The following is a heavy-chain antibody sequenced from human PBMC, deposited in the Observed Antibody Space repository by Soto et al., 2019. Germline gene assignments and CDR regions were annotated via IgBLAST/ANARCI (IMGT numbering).Heavy chain of an antibody. J-gene: IGHJ6*02. CDR2: IIPTFGRT. V-gene: IGHV1-69*13. Sequence: SVKVSCKASGDTFSSYAISWVRQAPGKGLEWMGKIIPTFGRTNYAQKFQGRLTISADDSTSTAYMELSSLLSEDTAVYYCARDPLSSFAMDVWGQGXTVTVYS. CDR3: ARDPLSSFAMDV. D-gene: IGHD3-10*02. CDR1: GDTFSSYA.